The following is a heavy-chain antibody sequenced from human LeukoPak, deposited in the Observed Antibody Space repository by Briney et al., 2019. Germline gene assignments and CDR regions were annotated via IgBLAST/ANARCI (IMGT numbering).Heavy chain of an antibody. J-gene: IGHJ4*02. CDR3: ARDGLVTANTYFDY. Sequence: SVKVSCKASGGTSSSYAISWVRQAPGQGLEWMGRIIPILGIANYAQKFQGRVTITADKSTSTAYMELSSLRSEDTAVYYCARDGLVTANTYFDYWGQGTLVTVSS. D-gene: IGHD2-21*02. CDR2: IIPILGIA. CDR1: GGTSSSYA. V-gene: IGHV1-69*04.